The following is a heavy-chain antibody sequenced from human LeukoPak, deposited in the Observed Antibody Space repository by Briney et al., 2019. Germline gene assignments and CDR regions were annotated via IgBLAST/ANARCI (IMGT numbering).Heavy chain of an antibody. CDR3: ARGSITMVRGVIS. CDR2: IYSGGST. CDR1: GFTVSSNY. D-gene: IGHD3-10*01. V-gene: IGHV3-53*01. Sequence: GGSLRLSCAASGFTVSSNYMSWVRQAPGKGLEWGSVIYSGGSTYYADSVKGRFTIPRDNSKNTLYLQMNSLRAEDTAVYYCARGSITMVRGVISGGQGTLVTVSS. J-gene: IGHJ4*02.